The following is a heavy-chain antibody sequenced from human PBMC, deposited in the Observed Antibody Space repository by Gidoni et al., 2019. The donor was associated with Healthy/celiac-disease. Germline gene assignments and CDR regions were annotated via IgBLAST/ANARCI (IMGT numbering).Heavy chain of an antibody. D-gene: IGHD3-22*01. CDR1: GYSFTSYY. Sequence: QVQLVQSGAEVKKPGASVKVYCYASGYSFTSYYMHCLQQAPGQGLEWMGIINPSGSSKSYSQKFQGRVTMTRDRSTSTVDMELSSLRSEDTAVYYCARDYYDSSGYYWGWNYYYGMDVWGQGTTVTVSS. V-gene: IGHV1-46*03. CDR2: INPSGSSK. J-gene: IGHJ6*02. CDR3: ARDYYDSSGYYWGWNYYYGMDV.